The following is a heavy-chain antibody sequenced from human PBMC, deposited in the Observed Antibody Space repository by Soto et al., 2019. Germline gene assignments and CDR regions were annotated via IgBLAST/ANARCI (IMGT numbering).Heavy chain of an antibody. Sequence: QVQLVQSGAEVKKPGSSVKVSCKASGGTFSSYAISWVRQAPGQGLEWMGGIIPIFGTANYAQKFQGRVTITADESTSTAYMELSSLRAEDTAVYYCAGSVSYDFWSGPPVGYWGQGTLVTVSS. V-gene: IGHV1-69*01. CDR1: GGTFSSYA. D-gene: IGHD3-3*01. J-gene: IGHJ4*02. CDR2: IIPIFGTA. CDR3: AGSVSYDFWSGPPVGY.